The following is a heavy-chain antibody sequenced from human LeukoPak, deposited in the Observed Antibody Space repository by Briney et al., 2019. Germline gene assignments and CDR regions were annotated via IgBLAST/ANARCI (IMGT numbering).Heavy chain of an antibody. J-gene: IGHJ4*02. Sequence: GGSLRLSCAASGFTFSSYSMNWVRQAPGKGLECVSYISSGSSTIYYADSVKGRFTISRDNAKNSLYLQMNSLRAEDTAVYYCARSIHFDCWGRGTLVTVSS. CDR3: ARSIHFDC. CDR1: GFTFSSYS. V-gene: IGHV3-48*01. CDR2: ISSGSSTI. D-gene: IGHD6-6*01.